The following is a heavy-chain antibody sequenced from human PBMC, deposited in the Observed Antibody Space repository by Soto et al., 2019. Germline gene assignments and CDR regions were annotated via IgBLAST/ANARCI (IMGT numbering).Heavy chain of an antibody. CDR2: IDPSDSYT. CDR3: ASFFWSGYEGYYYYGMDV. V-gene: IGHV5-10-1*01. CDR1: GYSFTSYW. J-gene: IGHJ6*02. Sequence: GESLKISCKGSGYSFTSYWISWVRQMPGKGLEWMGRIDPSDSYTNYSPSLQGHVTISADKSISTAYLQWSSLKASDTAMYYCASFFWSGYEGYYYYGMDVWGQGTTVTVSS. D-gene: IGHD3-3*01.